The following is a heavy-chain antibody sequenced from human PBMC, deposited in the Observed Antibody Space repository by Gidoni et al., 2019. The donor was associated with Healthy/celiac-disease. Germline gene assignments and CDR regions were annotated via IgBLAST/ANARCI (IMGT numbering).Heavy chain of an antibody. Sequence: QVQLVESGGGVVQPGRSLRLSCAASGFTFSSYGMHWVRQAPGKGLGWVAVIWYDGSNKYYADSVKGRFTISRDNSKNTLYLQMNSLRAEDTAVYYCARDTSTKLEGFDYWGQGTLVTVSS. V-gene: IGHV3-33*01. D-gene: IGHD1-26*01. CDR1: GFTFSSYG. CDR3: ARDTSTKLEGFDY. CDR2: IWYDGSNK. J-gene: IGHJ4*02.